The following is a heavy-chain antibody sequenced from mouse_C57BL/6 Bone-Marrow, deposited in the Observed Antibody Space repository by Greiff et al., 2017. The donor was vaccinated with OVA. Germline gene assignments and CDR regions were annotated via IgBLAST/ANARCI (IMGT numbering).Heavy chain of an antibody. CDR1: GFTFSSYA. V-gene: IGHV5-9-1*02. Sequence: EVKLVESGEGLVKPGGSLKLSCAASGFTFSSYAMSWVRQTPEKRLEWVAYISIGGDYIYYADTVKGRFTISGDNARNTLYLQMSSLKSEDTAMYYCTRLLDAMDYWGQGTSVTVSS. CDR2: ISIGGDYI. J-gene: IGHJ4*01. D-gene: IGHD2-1*01. CDR3: TRLLDAMDY.